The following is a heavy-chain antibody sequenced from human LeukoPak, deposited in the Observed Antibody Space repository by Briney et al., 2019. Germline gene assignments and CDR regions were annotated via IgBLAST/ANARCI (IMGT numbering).Heavy chain of an antibody. V-gene: IGHV5-51*01. CDR2: IYPGDSNT. D-gene: IGHD3-16*01. Sequence: GESLKISCKGSGYSFTIYWIAWVRQMPGKGLEWMGIIYPGDSNTRYSPSFQGQVTISADKSVTTAYLQWSSLKASDTAMYFCARLNGGFNLLGDALDVWGQGTMVTVSS. CDR3: ARLNGGFNLLGDALDV. CDR1: GYSFTIYW. J-gene: IGHJ3*01.